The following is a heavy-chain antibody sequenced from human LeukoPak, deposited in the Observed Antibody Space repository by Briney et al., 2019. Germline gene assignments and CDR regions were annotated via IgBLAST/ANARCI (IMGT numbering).Heavy chain of an antibody. J-gene: IGHJ4*02. Sequence: ASVNVSCTASGYTFTSYGISWVRQAPGQGLEWMGWISAYNGNTNYARKLQGRVTMTTDTSTSTAYMELRSLRSDDTAVYYCARRDYDSSGYYYWGQGTLVTVSS. D-gene: IGHD3-22*01. CDR2: ISAYNGNT. CDR1: GYTFTSYG. V-gene: IGHV1-18*01. CDR3: ARRDYDSSGYYY.